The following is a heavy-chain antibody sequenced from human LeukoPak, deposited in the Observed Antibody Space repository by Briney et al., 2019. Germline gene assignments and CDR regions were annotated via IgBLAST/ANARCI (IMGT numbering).Heavy chain of an antibody. D-gene: IGHD3-10*01. J-gene: IGHJ4*02. V-gene: IGHV4-4*02. CDR2: IYHSGST. CDR3: ARGGSGSYYPFDY. Sequence: PSETLSLTCDVSGASISSSNWWSGVRPPPGKGLGWIGEIYHSGSTNYNSSLKSRVTISVDNSKNQFSLKLSSVTAADTAVYYCARGGSGSYYPFDYWGQGTLVTVSS. CDR1: GASISSSNW.